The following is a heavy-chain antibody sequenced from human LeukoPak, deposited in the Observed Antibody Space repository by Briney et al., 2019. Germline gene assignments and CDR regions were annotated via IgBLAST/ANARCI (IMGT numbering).Heavy chain of an antibody. CDR2: ISGSGGST. Sequence: GGSLRLSCAASGFTFSSYSMNWVRQAPGKGLEWVSAISGSGGSTYYADSVKGRFTISRDNSKNMLYLQMNSLRAEDTAVYYCAKDKGRKYYDSSGYPYFGYWGQGTLVTVSS. D-gene: IGHD3-22*01. CDR1: GFTFSSYS. J-gene: IGHJ4*02. CDR3: AKDKGRKYYDSSGYPYFGY. V-gene: IGHV3-23*01.